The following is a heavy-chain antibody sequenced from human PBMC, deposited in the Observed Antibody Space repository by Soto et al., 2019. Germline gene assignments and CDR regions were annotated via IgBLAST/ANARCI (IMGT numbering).Heavy chain of an antibody. CDR2: IYYSGST. CDR3: ASHVAGTSVDY. J-gene: IGHJ4*02. CDR1: GGSISSSSYY. Sequence: QLQLQESGPGLVKPSETLSLTCTVSGGSISSSSYYWGWIRQPPGKGLEWIGSIYYSGSTYYNPSLNSRVTISVDTSKNQSASKLSSVTAAATAGYYCASHVAGTSVDYWGQGTLVTVSS. D-gene: IGHD6-19*01. V-gene: IGHV4-39*01.